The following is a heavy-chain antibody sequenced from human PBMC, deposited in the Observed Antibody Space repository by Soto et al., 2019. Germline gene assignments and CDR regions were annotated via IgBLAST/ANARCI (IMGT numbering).Heavy chain of an antibody. CDR2: IYYSGNT. CDR1: GGSISSGDYY. J-gene: IGHJ6*02. V-gene: IGHV4-30-4*01. Sequence: PSETLSLTCSVSGGSISSGDYYWSWIRQPPGKGLEWIGNIYYSGNTYYNPSLKSRLIISIDTTKNQFSLKVGFVTAADTAVYYCAISSLYGMDVWRQGTTVTVSS. CDR3: AISSLYGMDV.